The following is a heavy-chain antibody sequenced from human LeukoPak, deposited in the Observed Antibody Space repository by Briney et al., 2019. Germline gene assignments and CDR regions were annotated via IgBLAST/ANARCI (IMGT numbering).Heavy chain of an antibody. J-gene: IGHJ4*02. D-gene: IGHD6-19*01. CDR2: FDPEDGET. CDR1: GYTLTELS. CDR3: ATIYSSRWYYVL. Sequence: AAVKVSCKVSGYTLTELSMHWVRQAPGKGLEWMGGFDPEDGETIYAQKFQGRVTMTEDTSTDTAYMELSSLRSEDTAVYYCATIYSSRWYYVLWGQGTLASVSS. V-gene: IGHV1-24*01.